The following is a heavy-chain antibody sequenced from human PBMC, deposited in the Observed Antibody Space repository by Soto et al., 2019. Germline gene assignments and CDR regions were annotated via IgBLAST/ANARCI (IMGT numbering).Heavy chain of an antibody. J-gene: IGHJ5*02. CDR1: GGSISTYY. CDR2: IYYSGST. V-gene: IGHV4-59*01. D-gene: IGHD3-9*01. Sequence: TSETLSLTCTVSGGSISTYYWSWIRQPPGKGLEWIGYIYYSGSTNYNPSLKSRVTISLDTSKNQFSLRLSSVTAADTAVYYCARDRLANWFDPWGQGTLVTVSS. CDR3: ARDRLANWFDP.